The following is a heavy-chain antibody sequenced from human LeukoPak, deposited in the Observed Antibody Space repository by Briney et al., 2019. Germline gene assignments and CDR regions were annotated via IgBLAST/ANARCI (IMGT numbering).Heavy chain of an antibody. CDR1: GYSFPSYG. Sequence: GASVKVSCKASGYSFPSYGISWMRQAPGQGLEWMGWISVYNGDTNYAQKLQGRVTMTTDTSTTTAYVELRSLRSDDTAVYYCARTRANYGDHNDNWGQGSLVTVSS. CDR3: ARTRANYGDHNDN. J-gene: IGHJ4*02. CDR2: ISVYNGDT. D-gene: IGHD4-17*01. V-gene: IGHV1-18*01.